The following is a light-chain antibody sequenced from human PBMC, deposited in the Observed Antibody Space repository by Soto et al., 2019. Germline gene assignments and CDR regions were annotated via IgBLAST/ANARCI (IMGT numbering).Light chain of an antibody. J-gene: IGLJ1*01. Sequence: QSALTQPASVSGSPGQSITISCTGTSSDVGNYIFVSWYRQHPGKAPKLMIYDINNRPSGVSNRFSGSKSGNTASLTISGLQADDEAAYYCVSYTTSASYVFGTGTKVTVL. CDR2: DIN. CDR1: SSDVGNYIF. CDR3: VSYTTSASYV. V-gene: IGLV2-14*01.